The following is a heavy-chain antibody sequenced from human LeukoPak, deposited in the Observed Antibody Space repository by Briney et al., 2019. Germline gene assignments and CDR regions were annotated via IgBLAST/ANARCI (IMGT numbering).Heavy chain of an antibody. Sequence: GGSLRLSCAASGFTFSSYGMHWVRQAPGKGLEWVAVISYDGSNKYYADSVKGRFTISRDNSKNTLYLQMNSLRAEDTAVYYCARGNYYDNPTVDYWGQGTLVTVSS. CDR1: GFTFSSYG. CDR3: ARGNYYDNPTVDY. J-gene: IGHJ4*02. CDR2: ISYDGSNK. D-gene: IGHD3-22*01. V-gene: IGHV3-30*03.